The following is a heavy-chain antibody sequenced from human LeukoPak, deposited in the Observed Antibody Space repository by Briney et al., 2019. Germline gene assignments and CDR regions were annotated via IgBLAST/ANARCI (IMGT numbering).Heavy chain of an antibody. D-gene: IGHD4-17*01. CDR2: IKQDGNEK. Sequence: TGGSLRLSCAASGFTFSNYWMSWVRQAPGKGLEWVANIKQDGNEKYYVDSVKGRFTISRDNAKNSLYLQMNSLRAEDTAVYYCARDMAYGDSSDYWGQGTLVTVSS. V-gene: IGHV3-7*01. J-gene: IGHJ4*02. CDR1: GFTFSNYW. CDR3: ARDMAYGDSSDY.